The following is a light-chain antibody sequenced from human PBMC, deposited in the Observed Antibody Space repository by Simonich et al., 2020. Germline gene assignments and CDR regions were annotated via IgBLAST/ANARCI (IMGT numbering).Light chain of an antibody. V-gene: IGLV6-57*03. CDR1: SGSMASNY. J-gene: IGLJ2*01. CDR2: EAN. CDR3: QSYDSSNVV. Sequence: NFMLTQPHSVSESPGKTVTISCTRSSGSMASNYVQWYPQPPGSAPTTVIYEANQKPSGVPDRFSGSIDSSSNSASLTISGLKTEDEADYYCQSYDSSNVVFGGGTKLTVL.